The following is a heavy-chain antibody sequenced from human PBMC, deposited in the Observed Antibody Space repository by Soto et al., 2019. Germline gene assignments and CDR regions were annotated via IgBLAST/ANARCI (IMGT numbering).Heavy chain of an antibody. V-gene: IGHV4-59*08. Sequence: SETLSLTCTVSGGSISSYYWSWIRQPPGKGLEWIGYIYYSGGTNYNPSLKSRVTISVDTSKNQFSLKLSSVTAADTAVYYCAASNIRFLEWLSKGYYYYYMDVWGKGTTVTVSS. CDR2: IYYSGGT. CDR1: GGSISSYY. CDR3: AASNIRFLEWLSKGYYYYYMDV. D-gene: IGHD3-3*01. J-gene: IGHJ6*03.